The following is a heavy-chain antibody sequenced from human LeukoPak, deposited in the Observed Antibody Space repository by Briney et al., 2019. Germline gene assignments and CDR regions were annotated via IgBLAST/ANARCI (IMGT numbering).Heavy chain of an antibody. Sequence: PGRSLRLSCAASGFTFSSYGMHWVRQAPGKGLEWVAVISYDGSNKYYADSVKGRFTISRDNSKNTLYLQMNSLRAEDTAVYYCAKGFAWYWGQGTLVTVSS. D-gene: IGHD3-3*01. CDR2: ISYDGSNK. CDR3: AKGFAWY. CDR1: GFTFSSYG. V-gene: IGHV3-30*18. J-gene: IGHJ4*02.